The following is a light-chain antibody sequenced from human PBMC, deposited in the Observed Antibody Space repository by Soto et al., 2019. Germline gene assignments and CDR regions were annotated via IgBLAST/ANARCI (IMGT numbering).Light chain of an antibody. CDR1: QSVQNF. Sequence: EIVLTQSPATLSLSPGERATLSCRASQSVQNFLAWYQQRTGQAPRLLMYEASNRATGVPARFSGSGSGTDFTLTISSLEPEDFAIYYCQQRRNWPPTFGQGTKVDI. V-gene: IGKV3-11*01. J-gene: IGKJ1*01. CDR2: EAS. CDR3: QQRRNWPPT.